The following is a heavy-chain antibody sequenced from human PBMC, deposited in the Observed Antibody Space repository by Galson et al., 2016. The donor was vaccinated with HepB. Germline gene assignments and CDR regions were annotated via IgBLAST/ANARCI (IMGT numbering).Heavy chain of an antibody. Sequence: SLRLSCAASGFTFSSYAMSWVRQAPGKGLEWVAVISFDGDDKYYAEAVKGRFTISRDNAKNTLFLQMASLRPDDTAVYYRAKSKAQFSEWVSYAMDVWGQGTAVTVSS. CDR2: ISFDGDDK. CDR1: GFTFSSYA. D-gene: IGHD3-3*01. J-gene: IGHJ6*02. CDR3: AKSKAQFSEWVSYAMDV. V-gene: IGHV3-30*18.